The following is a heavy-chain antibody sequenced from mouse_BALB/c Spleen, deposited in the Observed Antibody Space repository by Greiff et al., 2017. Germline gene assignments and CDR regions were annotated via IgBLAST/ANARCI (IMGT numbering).Heavy chain of an antibody. CDR2: ILPGSGST. V-gene: IGHV1-9*01. J-gene: IGHJ2*01. CDR3: ARDYGNSYFDY. D-gene: IGHD2-1*01. Sequence: VQLQQSGAELMKPGASVKISCKATGYTFSSYWIEWVKQRHGHGLEWIGEILPGSGSTNYNEKFKGKATFTADTSSNTAYMQLSSLTSEDSAVYYCARDYGNSYFDYWGQGTTLTVSS. CDR1: GYTFSSYW.